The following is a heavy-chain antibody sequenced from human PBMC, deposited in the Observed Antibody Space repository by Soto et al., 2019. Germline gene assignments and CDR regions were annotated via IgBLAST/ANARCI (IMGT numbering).Heavy chain of an antibody. J-gene: IGHJ6*02. V-gene: IGHV5-51*01. CDR3: VRDPRTSGTMDV. CDR1: GYTFTNYL. Sequence: GESLKISCTGSGYTFTNYLIGWVRQMPGKGLEWMGIIYPGDSDTRYSPSFQGQVTISADKSISTAYLQWSSLKASDTAIYYCVRDPRTSGTMDVWGQGTTVTVSS. CDR2: IYPGDSDT.